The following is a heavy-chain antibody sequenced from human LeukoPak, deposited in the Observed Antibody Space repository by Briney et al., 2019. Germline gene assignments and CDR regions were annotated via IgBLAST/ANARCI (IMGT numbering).Heavy chain of an antibody. V-gene: IGHV3-7*01. CDR1: GFSFSNYW. CDR2: IDQHGTEK. CDR3: ATDRDTRWQNRFDS. D-gene: IGHD1-14*01. J-gene: IGHJ4*02. Sequence: PGGSQRLSCAASGFSFSNYWMIWFRQAPGKGLEWLANIDQHGTEKNYAASVEGRFTISRDNADNSLYLHMNSLRAEDTAVYYCATDRDTRWQNRFDSWGQGTLVTVSS.